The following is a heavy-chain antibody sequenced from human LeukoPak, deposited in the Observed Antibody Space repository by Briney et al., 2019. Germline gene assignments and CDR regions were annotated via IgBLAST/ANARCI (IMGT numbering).Heavy chain of an antibody. D-gene: IGHD3-10*01. CDR3: AREAMVRGVITHAFDT. CDR2: ITAHNGNT. CDR1: GYTFTSYG. Sequence: ASVRVSCQASGYTFTSYGISWLRQASGQGLEWMGCITAHNGNTHYAQKLQGRVTMTADTSTNTAYMELRGLSSNDTAVYFCAREAMVRGVITHAFDTWGQGTLLTVSS. V-gene: IGHV1-18*01. J-gene: IGHJ4*02.